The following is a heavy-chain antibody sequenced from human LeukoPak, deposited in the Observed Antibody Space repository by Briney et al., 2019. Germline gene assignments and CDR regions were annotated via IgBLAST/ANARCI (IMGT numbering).Heavy chain of an antibody. V-gene: IGHV3-64D*06. CDR2: ISSNGGST. J-gene: IGHJ6*02. CDR3: VKGSGDIVVVPAADAGMDV. Sequence: GGSLRLSCSASGFTFSSYAMHWVRQAPGKGLEYVSAISSNGGSTYYADSVKGRFTIYRDNSKNTLYHQMSRLRAEDTAVYYCVKGSGDIVVVPAADAGMDVWGQGTTVTVSS. CDR1: GFTFSSYA. D-gene: IGHD2-2*01.